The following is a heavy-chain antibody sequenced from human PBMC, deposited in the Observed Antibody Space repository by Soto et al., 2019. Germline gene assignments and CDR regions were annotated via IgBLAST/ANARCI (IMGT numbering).Heavy chain of an antibody. CDR3: AIDVMEILNYDVTEV. CDR2: IIPIFGTA. Sequence: KVSGSRIRGYAVGWVRRAPCQGHEWMGGIIPIFGTANYAQKCQGRVTITADESTSTAYMELSSLRSEDTAVYYCAIDVMEILNYDVTEVWGQRSTVT. D-gene: IGHD1-1*01. V-gene: IGHV1-69*01. CDR1: GSRIRGYA. J-gene: IGHJ6*02.